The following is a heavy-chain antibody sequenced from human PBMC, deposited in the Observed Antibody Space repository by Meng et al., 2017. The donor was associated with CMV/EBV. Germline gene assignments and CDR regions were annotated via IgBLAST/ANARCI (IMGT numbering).Heavy chain of an antibody. Sequence: SGYSFTSYWIGWVRQMPGKRLEWMGIIYPGDSDTRYSPSFQGQVTISADKSISTAYLQWSSLKASDTAMYYCASYDFWSGSDAFDIWGQGTMVTVSS. CDR1: GYSFTSYW. CDR3: ASYDFWSGSDAFDI. D-gene: IGHD3-3*01. CDR2: IYPGDSDT. V-gene: IGHV5-51*01. J-gene: IGHJ3*02.